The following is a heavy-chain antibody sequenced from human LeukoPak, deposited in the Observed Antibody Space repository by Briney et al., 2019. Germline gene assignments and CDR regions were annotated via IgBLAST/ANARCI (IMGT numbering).Heavy chain of an antibody. D-gene: IGHD3-16*01. CDR3: ARDPSGGYVPYFDY. CDR1: GYTFTYYY. J-gene: IGHJ4*02. V-gene: IGHV1-46*01. Sequence: ASVKVSCKASGYTFTYYYMHWVRQAPGQGLEWMGIINPSSGSTSYAQKFQGRVTITADKSTSTAYMELSSLRSDDTAVYYCARDPSGGYVPYFDYWGQGTLVTVSS. CDR2: INPSSGST.